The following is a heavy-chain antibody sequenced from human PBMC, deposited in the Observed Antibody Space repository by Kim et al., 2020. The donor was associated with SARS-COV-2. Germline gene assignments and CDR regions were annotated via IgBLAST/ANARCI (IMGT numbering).Heavy chain of an antibody. Sequence: GESLKISCKGSGYSFTSYWIGWVRQMPGKGLEWMGIIYPGDSDTRYSPSFQGQVTISADKSISTAYLQWSSLKASDTAMYYCATQGDVWGSYRYTYPETFDIWGHGTMVTVSS. V-gene: IGHV5-51*01. CDR1: GYSFTSYW. D-gene: IGHD3-16*02. CDR2: IYPGDSDT. CDR3: ATQGDVWGSYRYTYPETFDI. J-gene: IGHJ3*02.